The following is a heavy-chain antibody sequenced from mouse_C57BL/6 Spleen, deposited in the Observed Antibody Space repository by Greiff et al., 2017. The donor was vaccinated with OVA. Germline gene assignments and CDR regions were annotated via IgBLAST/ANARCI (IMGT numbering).Heavy chain of an antibody. CDR2: INPNNGGT. V-gene: IGHV1-18*01. D-gene: IGHD1-1*01. Sequence: VQLQQSGPELVKPGASVKIPCKASGYTFTDYNMDWVKQSHGKSLEWIGDINPNNGGTIYNQKFKGKATLTIDKSSSTAYMELRSLTSEDTAVYYWARRDYGSPWFAYWGQGTLVTVSA. J-gene: IGHJ3*01. CDR3: ARRDYGSPWFAY. CDR1: GYTFTDYN.